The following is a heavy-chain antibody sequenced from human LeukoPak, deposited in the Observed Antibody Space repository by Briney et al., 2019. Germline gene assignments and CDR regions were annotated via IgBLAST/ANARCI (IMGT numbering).Heavy chain of an antibody. Sequence: SETLSLTCSVSGGYIITSDHYWGWIRQPPGKGLEWIGSIYYTGSTSTNPFFKSRVTVTVDTSKNQFSLNLTSVTAADTAVYYCARERYYYGGKTWFDPWGQGTLVTVSS. J-gene: IGHJ5*02. CDR2: IYYTGST. CDR3: ARERYYYGGKTWFDP. CDR1: GGYIITSDHY. D-gene: IGHD4-23*01. V-gene: IGHV4-39*07.